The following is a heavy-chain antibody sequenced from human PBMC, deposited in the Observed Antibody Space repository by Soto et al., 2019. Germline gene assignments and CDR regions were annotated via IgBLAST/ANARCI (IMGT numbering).Heavy chain of an antibody. J-gene: IGHJ6*02. CDR1: GYTFTSYG. Sequence: QVQLVQSGAEVKKPGASVKVSCKASGYTFTSYGISWVRQAPGQGLEWIGWISAYNGNTNYAQKLQGRVTMTTDTSTSTAYMELRSLRSDDTAVYYCARERDYYGSGRIIYYYYGMDVWGQGTTVTVSS. V-gene: IGHV1-18*01. CDR3: ARERDYYGSGRIIYYYYGMDV. CDR2: ISAYNGNT. D-gene: IGHD3-10*01.